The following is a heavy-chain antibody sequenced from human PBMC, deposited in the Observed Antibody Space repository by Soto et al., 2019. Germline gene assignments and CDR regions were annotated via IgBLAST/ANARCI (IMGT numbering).Heavy chain of an antibody. CDR1: GFSLSTTGEG. CDR3: AQVDDVAALFAY. Sequence: QITLKESGPTLVKPTQTLTLTCTFSGFSLSTTGEGVGWIRQPPGKALEWLAVIYWNDDKSYSPSLKSRLTISKDNSKKQVVITMMNMAPVDTGTYYCAQVDDVAALFAYLGQGTLVTVSS. CDR2: IYWNDDK. V-gene: IGHV2-5*01. J-gene: IGHJ4*02. D-gene: IGHD6-6*01.